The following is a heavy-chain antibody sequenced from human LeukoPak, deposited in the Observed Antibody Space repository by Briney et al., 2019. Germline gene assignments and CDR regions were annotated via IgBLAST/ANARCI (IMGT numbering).Heavy chain of an antibody. CDR3: ARFSNSSSEKALDY. CDR1: GGSISSGGYY. J-gene: IGHJ4*02. CDR2: IYHSGST. V-gene: IGHV4-30-2*01. D-gene: IGHD6-6*01. Sequence: SQTLSLTCTVSGGSISSGGYYWSWIRQPPGKGLEWIGYIYHSGSTYYNPSLKSRVTISVDRSKNQFSLKLSSVTAADTAVYYCARFSNSSSEKALDYWGQGTLVTVSS.